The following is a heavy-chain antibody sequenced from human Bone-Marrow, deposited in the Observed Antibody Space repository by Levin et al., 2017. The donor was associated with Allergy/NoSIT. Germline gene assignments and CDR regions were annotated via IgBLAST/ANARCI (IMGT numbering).Heavy chain of an antibody. J-gene: IGHJ4*02. CDR2: ISGSGTVT. CDR3: AKGVGAADGEFDY. V-gene: IGHV3-23*01. CDR1: GFTFGTFA. Sequence: GGSLRLSCAASGFTFGTFALTWVRQAPGKGLEWVSSISGSGTVTYYADSVRGRFTVSRDNSKTTLFLHMNRLRADDTAVYYCAKGVGAADGEFDYWGQGTLVAVSS. D-gene: IGHD1-26*01.